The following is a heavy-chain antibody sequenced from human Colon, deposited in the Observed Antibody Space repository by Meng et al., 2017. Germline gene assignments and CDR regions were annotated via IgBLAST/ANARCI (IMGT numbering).Heavy chain of an antibody. CDR2: ISAYHGNT. CDR1: GYIFINYG. CDR3: ARDSRKIAAAGSPYDS. V-gene: IGHV1-18*01. Sequence: QVQVVQSGAEVKKPGSSVKVSCKASGYIFINYGITWVRQAPGQGLEWMGWISAYHGNTNSAQKLQGRVTMTTDTSTTTAYMELRSLRSDDTAVYYCARDSRKIAAAGSPYDSWGQGTLVTVSS. J-gene: IGHJ5*01. D-gene: IGHD6-13*01.